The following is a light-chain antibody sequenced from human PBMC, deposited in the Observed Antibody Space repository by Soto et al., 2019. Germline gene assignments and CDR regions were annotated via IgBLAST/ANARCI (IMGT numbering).Light chain of an antibody. CDR2: GAS. V-gene: IGKV3-20*01. CDR1: QRVSNNY. Sequence: EIVLTQSPGTLSLSPGERATLSCRASQRVSNNYLAWYQQKPGQAPRLLIYGASSRATGIPDRFSGSGSGADFTVTISRLEPEDFAVFYCQQYGSSPGYTFGQGTKVEIK. CDR3: QQYGSSPGYT. J-gene: IGKJ2*01.